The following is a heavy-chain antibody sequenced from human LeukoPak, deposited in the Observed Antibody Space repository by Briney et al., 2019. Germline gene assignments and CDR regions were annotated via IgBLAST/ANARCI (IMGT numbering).Heavy chain of an antibody. CDR2: ISGSGFGA. D-gene: IGHD3-10*01. J-gene: IGHJ4*02. CDR3: AKDWGGDTLVRGFDY. CDR1: GFTFYIYT. Sequence: GGSLRLSCAASGFTFYIYTMTWVRQAPGKGLEWVSVISGSGFGAYYADSVKGRFTISRDNSKNTLYLQMNSLRAEDTAIYYCAKDWGGDTLVRGFDYWGQGTLVTVSS. V-gene: IGHV3-23*01.